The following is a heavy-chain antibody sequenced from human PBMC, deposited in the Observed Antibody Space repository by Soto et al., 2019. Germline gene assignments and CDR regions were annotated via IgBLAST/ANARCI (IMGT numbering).Heavy chain of an antibody. V-gene: IGHV4-59*01. Sequence: SETLSLTCTVSGDSINNYYWTWIRQPPGKGLEWIGYIYDSGSTSYIPSLKSRLTISVDTSKNQFSLRLKSVTAADTAVYYCARGTKYYYQGMDVWGQGTTVTVSS. CDR2: IYDSGST. CDR3: ARGTKYYYQGMDV. J-gene: IGHJ6*02. CDR1: GDSINNYY.